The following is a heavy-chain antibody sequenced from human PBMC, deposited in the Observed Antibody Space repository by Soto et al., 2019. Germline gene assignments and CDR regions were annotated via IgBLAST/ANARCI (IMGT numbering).Heavy chain of an antibody. D-gene: IGHD1-1*01. Sequence: QVQLVESGGGVVQPGRSLRLSCAASGFTFSSYGMHWVRQAPGKGLEWVAVISYDGSNKYYADSVKGRFTISRDNSKNTLYLQMNSLRAEDTAVYYCAKGIVSGTRGGAFDSWGQGTMVTVSS. CDR2: ISYDGSNK. J-gene: IGHJ3*02. CDR1: GFTFSSYG. CDR3: AKGIVSGTRGGAFDS. V-gene: IGHV3-30*18.